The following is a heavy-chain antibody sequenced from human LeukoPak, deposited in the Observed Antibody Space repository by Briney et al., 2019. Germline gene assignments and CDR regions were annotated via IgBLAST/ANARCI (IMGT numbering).Heavy chain of an antibody. CDR2: LSSGHE. CDR3: AKRGVVIRVILVGFHKEAYYFDS. CDR1: GFTFTTYS. D-gene: IGHD3-22*01. V-gene: IGHV3-21*05. Sequence: GGSLRLSCAASGFTFTTYSMNWVRQAPGKGLEWVAYLSSGHELYADSVKGRFTISRDNAKNSLYLQMNSLRAEDTAVYFCAKRGVVIRVILVGFHKEAYYFDSWGQGALVTVSS. J-gene: IGHJ4*02.